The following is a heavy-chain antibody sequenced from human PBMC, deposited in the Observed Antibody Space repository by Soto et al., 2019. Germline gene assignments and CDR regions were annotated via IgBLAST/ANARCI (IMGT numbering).Heavy chain of an antibody. CDR2: IIPILGIA. CDR1: GGTFSSYT. CDR3: ARDERSYDILSWDYYYSMDV. J-gene: IGHJ6*03. V-gene: IGHV1-69*08. Sequence: QVQLVQSGAEVKKPGSSVKVSCKASGGTFSSYTISWVRQAPGQGLEWMGRIIPILGIANYAQKFQGRVTITAAKSTSTAYMGLSSLRSEDTAVYYCARDERSYDILSWDYYYSMDVWGKGTTVTVSS. D-gene: IGHD3-9*01.